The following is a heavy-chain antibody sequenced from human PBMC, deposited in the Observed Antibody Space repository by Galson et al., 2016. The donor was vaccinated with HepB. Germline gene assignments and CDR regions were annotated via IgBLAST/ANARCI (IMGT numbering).Heavy chain of an antibody. V-gene: IGHV3-30*18. CDR2: ISYGGGDN. D-gene: IGHD6-13*01. CDR1: GFTFSSYA. CDR3: AKDRSGITAAGPGMDS. J-gene: IGHJ4*02. Sequence: SLRLSCAASGFTFSSYAMSWVRQAPGQGLEWVADISYGGGDNYYADSVKGRLTISRDNSQNTLYLQMNSLRPEDTAIYYCAKDRSGITAAGPGMDSWGQGTLVTVS.